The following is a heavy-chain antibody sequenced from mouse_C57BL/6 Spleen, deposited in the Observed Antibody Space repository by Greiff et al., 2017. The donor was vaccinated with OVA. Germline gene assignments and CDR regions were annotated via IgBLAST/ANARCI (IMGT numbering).Heavy chain of an antibody. V-gene: IGHV1-81*01. CDR2: IYPRSGNT. D-gene: IGHD1-1*01. CDR3: ARRGTVVAPFDY. J-gene: IGHJ2*01. Sequence: LQESGAELARPGASVKLSCKASGYTFTSYGISWVKQRTGQGLEWIGEIYPRSGNTYYNEKFKGKATLTADKSSSTAYMELRSLTSEDSAVYFCARRGTVVAPFDYWGQGTTLTVSS. CDR1: GYTFTSYG.